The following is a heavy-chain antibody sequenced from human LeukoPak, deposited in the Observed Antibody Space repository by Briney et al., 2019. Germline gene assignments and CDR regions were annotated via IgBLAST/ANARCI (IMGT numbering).Heavy chain of an antibody. V-gene: IGHV4-34*01. D-gene: IGHD5-18*01. J-gene: IGHJ4*02. CDR3: ARGPRIQLWLRGYFDY. Sequence: SETLSLTCAVYGGSFSGYYWSWIRQPPGKGLEWIGEINHSGSTNYNPSLKSRVTISVDTSKNQFSLKLSSVTAADTAVYYCARGPRIQLWLRGYFDYWGQGTLVTASS. CDR2: INHSGST. CDR1: GGSFSGYY.